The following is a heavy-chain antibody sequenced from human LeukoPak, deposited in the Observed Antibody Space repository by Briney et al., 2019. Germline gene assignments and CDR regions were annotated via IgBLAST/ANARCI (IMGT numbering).Heavy chain of an antibody. V-gene: IGHV3-30-3*01. CDR1: GFTFSSYA. J-gene: IGHJ6*02. D-gene: IGHD2-15*01. CDR2: ISYDGGNK. CDR3: ARDPQDIVVVVAAKGGYYYGMDV. Sequence: GRSLRLSCAASGFTFSSYAMHWVRQAPGKGLEWVAVISYDGGNKYYADSVKGRFTISRDDSKNTLYLQMNSLRAEDTAVYYCARDPQDIVVVVAAKGGYYYGMDVWGQGTTVTVSS.